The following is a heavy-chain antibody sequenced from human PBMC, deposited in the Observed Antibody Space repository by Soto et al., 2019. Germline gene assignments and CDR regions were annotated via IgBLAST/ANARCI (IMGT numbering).Heavy chain of an antibody. CDR3: ASPDSGGSQEGAFDI. Sequence: PGESLKISCKGSGYSFTSYWISWVRQMPGKGLEWMGRIDPSDSYTNYSPSFQGHVTISADKSISTAYLQWSSLKASDTAMYYCASPDSGGSQEGAFDIWGQGTMVTVSS. CDR2: IDPSDSYT. D-gene: IGHD3-22*01. V-gene: IGHV5-10-1*01. J-gene: IGHJ3*02. CDR1: GYSFTSYW.